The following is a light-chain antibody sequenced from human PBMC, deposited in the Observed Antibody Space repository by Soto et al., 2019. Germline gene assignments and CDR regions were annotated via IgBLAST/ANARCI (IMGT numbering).Light chain of an antibody. Sequence: QSVLTQPASVSGSPGQSITISCTGTSSDVGSYNFVSWHQHHPGKAPKLMLYEGSNRPSGVSHRFSGSKSGNTASLTISGLQAEDEADYYCSSYTTGSTMVFGGGTKLTVL. CDR3: SSYTTGSTMV. CDR2: EGS. V-gene: IGLV2-14*02. J-gene: IGLJ2*01. CDR1: SSDVGSYNF.